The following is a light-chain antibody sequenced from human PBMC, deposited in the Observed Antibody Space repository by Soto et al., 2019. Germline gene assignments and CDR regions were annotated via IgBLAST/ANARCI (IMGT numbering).Light chain of an antibody. CDR2: AAS. CDR1: QSISSY. V-gene: IGKV1-39*01. CDR3: QQGYSTPWT. Sequence: DIQMSQSPSSLSASVGDRVTITCRASQSISSYLHWYQQKPGKAPKLLIYAASNLQTGVPSRFSASGSGTDFTLTLNSLQPEDFATYYCQQGYSTPWTFGQGTMVDNK. J-gene: IGKJ1*01.